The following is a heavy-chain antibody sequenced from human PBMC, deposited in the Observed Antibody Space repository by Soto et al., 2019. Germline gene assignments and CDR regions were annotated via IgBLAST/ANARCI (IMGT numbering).Heavy chain of an antibody. V-gene: IGHV4-39*01. CDR2: IYFTGNT. J-gene: IGHJ5*02. Sequence: PSETLSLTCSASGGSINISSHFWGWVRQPPGKGLEWTGTIYFTGNTYYTPSLKSRLTMSIDTSKHDFSLRLNSVTAADTAVYYCAGQTFTIAAASYGRSNWFDPWGPGTLVTVSS. D-gene: IGHD6-25*01. CDR3: AGQTFTIAAASYGRSNWFDP. CDR1: GGSINISSHF.